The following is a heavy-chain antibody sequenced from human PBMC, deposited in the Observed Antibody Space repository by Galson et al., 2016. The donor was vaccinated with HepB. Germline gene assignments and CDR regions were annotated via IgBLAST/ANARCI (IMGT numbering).Heavy chain of an antibody. V-gene: IGHV4-4*07. J-gene: IGHJ1*01. CDR1: GGSISGYY. CDR2: IYTSVST. CDR3: ARGDSSGWYTDMEYFQY. Sequence: SETLSLTCSVSGGSISGYYWSWIRQPAGKGLEWIGRIYTSVSTNYNPSLKSRVTMSVGTSKNQFSLKLSSVTAADTAVYFCARGDSSGWYTDMEYFQYWGQGTLVTVSS. D-gene: IGHD6-19*01.